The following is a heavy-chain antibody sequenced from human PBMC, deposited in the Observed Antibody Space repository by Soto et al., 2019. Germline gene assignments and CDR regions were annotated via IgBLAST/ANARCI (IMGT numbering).Heavy chain of an antibody. CDR1: GFTFSSYS. CDR3: ATYPDGAYVPPYDY. D-gene: IGHD3-10*02. CDR2: ISSSSSYI. V-gene: IGHV3-21*01. Sequence: EVQLVESGGGLVKPGGSLRLSCAASGFTFSSYSMNWVRQAPGKGLEWVSSISSSSSYIYYADSVKGRFTISRDNAKNSLYLQMNSLRAEDTAVYYCATYPDGAYVPPYDYWGQGTLVTVSS. J-gene: IGHJ4*02.